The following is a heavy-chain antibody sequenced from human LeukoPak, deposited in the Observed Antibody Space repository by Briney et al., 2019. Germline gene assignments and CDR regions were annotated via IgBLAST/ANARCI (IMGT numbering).Heavy chain of an antibody. D-gene: IGHD1-26*01. Sequence: SETLSLTCAVYGGSFSGCYWSWIRQPPGKGLEWIGEINHSGSTNYNPSLKSRVTISVDTSKNQFSLKLSSVTAADTAVYYCARGVVGATFDYWGQGTLVTVSS. V-gene: IGHV4-34*01. CDR2: INHSGST. J-gene: IGHJ4*02. CDR3: ARGVVGATFDY. CDR1: GGSFSGCY.